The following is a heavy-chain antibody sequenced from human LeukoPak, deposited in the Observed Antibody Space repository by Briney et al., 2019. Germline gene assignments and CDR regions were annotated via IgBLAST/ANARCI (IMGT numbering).Heavy chain of an antibody. CDR2: MLYSGST. V-gene: IGHV4-59*08. J-gene: IGHJ4*01. Sequence: SETLSLTCTVSGASISNFYWSWIRQAPGQGLEWIGYMLYSGSTNQKPSLRSRVAISVDTSKNQVSLKLSSVTAADTAVYYCARSDIWGSYRFLDYWGQGILVTVSS. CDR3: ARSDIWGSYRFLDY. D-gene: IGHD3-16*02. CDR1: GASISNFY.